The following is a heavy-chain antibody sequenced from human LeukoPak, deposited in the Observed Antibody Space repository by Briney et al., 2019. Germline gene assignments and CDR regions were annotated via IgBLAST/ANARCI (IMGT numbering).Heavy chain of an antibody. V-gene: IGHV1-2*02. CDR1: GYTFTSYG. D-gene: IGHD4-4*01. CDR3: ASGPDYSNYYFDY. Sequence: ASVKVSCKASGYTFTSYGISWVRQAPGQGLEWMGWINPNSGGTNYAQKFQGRVTMTRDTSISTAYMELSRLRSDDTAVYYCASGPDYSNYYFDYWGQGTLVTVSS. CDR2: INPNSGGT. J-gene: IGHJ4*02.